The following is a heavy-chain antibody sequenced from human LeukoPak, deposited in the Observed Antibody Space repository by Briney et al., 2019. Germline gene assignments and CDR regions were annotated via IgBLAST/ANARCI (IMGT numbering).Heavy chain of an antibody. D-gene: IGHD1-26*01. CDR3: ARGVYSGSYKVHYYYMDV. V-gene: IGHV4-39*07. J-gene: IGHJ6*03. CDR2: IYYSGSN. CDR1: GGSISSSSYY. Sequence: PSETLSLTCTVSGGSISSSSYYWGWIRQPPGKGLEWIGSIYYSGSNYYNPSLKSRVTISVDTSKNQFSLKLSSVTAADTAVYYCARGVYSGSYKVHYYYMDVWGKGTTVTVSS.